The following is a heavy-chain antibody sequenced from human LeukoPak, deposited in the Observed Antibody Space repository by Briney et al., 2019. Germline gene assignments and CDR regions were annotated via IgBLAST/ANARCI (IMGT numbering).Heavy chain of an antibody. CDR3: AKDREGGFWSGYWYYFDY. CDR2: IYSGDST. Sequence: GGSLRLSCAASGFTVISDYMSWVRQAPGKGLEWVSIIYSGDSTYYADSVKGRFTISRDNSKNTLYLQMNSLRAEDTAVYYCAKDREGGFWSGYWYYFDYWGQGTLVTVSS. CDR1: GFTVISDY. J-gene: IGHJ4*02. V-gene: IGHV3-66*02. D-gene: IGHD3-3*01.